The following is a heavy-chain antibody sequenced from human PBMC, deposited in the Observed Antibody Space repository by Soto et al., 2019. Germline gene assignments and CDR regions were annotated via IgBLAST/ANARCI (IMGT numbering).Heavy chain of an antibody. D-gene: IGHD3-22*01. Sequence: VGSVRLSCAASGFTFSSYGMHWVRQAPGKGLEWVAVIWYDGSNKYYADSVKGRFTISRDNSKNTLYLQMNSPRAEDTAVYYCAREFAVVIPNFDYWGQGTLVTVSS. CDR3: AREFAVVIPNFDY. V-gene: IGHV3-33*01. CDR2: IWYDGSNK. CDR1: GFTFSSYG. J-gene: IGHJ4*02.